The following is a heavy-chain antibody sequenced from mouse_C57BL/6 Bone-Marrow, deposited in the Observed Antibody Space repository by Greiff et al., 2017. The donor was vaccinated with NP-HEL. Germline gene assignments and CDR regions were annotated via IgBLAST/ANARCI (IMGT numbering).Heavy chain of an antibody. V-gene: IGHV5-4*01. CDR1: GFTFSSYA. CDR2: ISDGGSYT. Sequence: DVQLQESGGGLVKPGGSLKLSCAASGFTFSSYAMSWVRQTPEKRLEWVATISDGGSYTYYPDNVKGRFTISRDNAMNNLYLQMSHLKSEDTAMYYCARDFFWFAYWGQGTLVTVSA. J-gene: IGHJ3*01. CDR3: ARDFFWFAY.